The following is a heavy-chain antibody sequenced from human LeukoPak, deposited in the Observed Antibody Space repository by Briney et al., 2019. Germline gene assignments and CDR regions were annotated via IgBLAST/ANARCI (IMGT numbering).Heavy chain of an antibody. CDR2: IYNGVPT. Sequence: SETLSLICTTSGVSISRFYWSWVRQPPGKGLEWIANIYNGVPTFFNPSLKSRATISVDTSKGQFSLQLASVTAADTAVYYCVQTTGWPGFDYWGQRILVTVSS. J-gene: IGHJ4*02. CDR1: GVSISRFY. D-gene: IGHD6-19*01. V-gene: IGHV4-4*09. CDR3: VQTTGWPGFDY.